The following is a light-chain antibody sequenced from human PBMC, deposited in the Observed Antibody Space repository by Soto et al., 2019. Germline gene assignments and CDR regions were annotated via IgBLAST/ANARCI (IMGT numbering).Light chain of an antibody. CDR2: HDT. V-gene: IGLV3-1*01. CDR3: QVWDSSTGV. Sequence: SYELTQPPSVSVSPGQTASITCSGDRLGDKYACWYQQKPGQSPVLVISHDTKRPSGIPERFSGSNSGNTATLTISGTQAMDEADYYCQVWDSSTGVFGGGTKVTVL. J-gene: IGLJ2*01. CDR1: RLGDKY.